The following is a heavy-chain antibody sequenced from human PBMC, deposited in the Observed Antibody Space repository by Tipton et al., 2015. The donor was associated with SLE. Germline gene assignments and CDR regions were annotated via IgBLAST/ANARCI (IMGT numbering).Heavy chain of an antibody. CDR3: AIAVAGTLFFDY. J-gene: IGHJ4*02. D-gene: IGHD6-19*01. CDR1: GFTFTSYG. V-gene: IGHV1-18*01. Sequence: QLVQSGAEVKKPGASVKVSCKASGFTFTSYGISWVRQAPGQGLEWMGWISAYNGNTDYAQKLQGRVTMTTDTSTSTAYMELRSLRSEDAAVYYCAIAVAGTLFFDYWGQGALVTVSS. CDR2: ISAYNGNT.